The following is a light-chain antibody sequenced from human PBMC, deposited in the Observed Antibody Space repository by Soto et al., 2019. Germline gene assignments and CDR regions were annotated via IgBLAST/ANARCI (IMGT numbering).Light chain of an antibody. CDR1: SSDVGDFNY. V-gene: IGLV2-14*03. CDR3: SSYSSSTTHVV. J-gene: IGLJ2*01. Sequence: QSVLTQPASVSGSPGGSVTISCTGTSSDVGDFNYVSWYQHLPGRAPKLIIYDVTNRPSGISYRFSASKSGRTASLTISGLQAEDEAYYYCSSYSSSTTHVVFGGGTKLTVL. CDR2: DVT.